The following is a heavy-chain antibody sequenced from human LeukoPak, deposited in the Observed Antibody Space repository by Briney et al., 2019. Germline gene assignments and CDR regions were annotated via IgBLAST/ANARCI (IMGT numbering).Heavy chain of an antibody. CDR3: ARGCFSSSWSPSGRRGYYGMDV. D-gene: IGHD6-13*01. V-gene: IGHV1-8*01. J-gene: IGHJ6*02. Sequence: ASVKVSCKASGYTFTSYDINWVRQATGQGLEWMGWMNPNSGNTGYAQKFQGRVTMTRNTSISTAYMELSSLRSEDTAVYYCARGCFSSSWSPSGRRGYYGMDVWGQGTTVTVSS. CDR2: MNPNSGNT. CDR1: GYTFTSYD.